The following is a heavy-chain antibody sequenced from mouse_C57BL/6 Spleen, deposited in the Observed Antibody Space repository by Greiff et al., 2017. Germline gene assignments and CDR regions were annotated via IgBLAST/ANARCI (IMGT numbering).Heavy chain of an antibody. CDR2: IDPEPGGT. D-gene: IGHD3-3*01. CDR3: TPRGFAY. CDR1: GYTFTDYE. Sequence: VKLMESGAELVRPGASVTLSCKASGYTFTDYEMHWVKQTPVHGLEWIGAIDPEPGGTAYNQKFKGKAILTADKSSSTAYMELRSLTSEDSAVYYCTPRGFAYWGQGTLVTVSA. V-gene: IGHV1-15*01. J-gene: IGHJ3*01.